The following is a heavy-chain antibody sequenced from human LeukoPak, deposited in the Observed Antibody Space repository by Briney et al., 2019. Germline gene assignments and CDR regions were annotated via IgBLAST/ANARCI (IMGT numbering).Heavy chain of an antibody. CDR2: IIPIFGTA. Sequence: ASVKVSCKASGGTFSSYAISWVRQAPGQGLEWMGGIIPIFGTANYAQRFQGRVTITTDESTSTAYMELSSLRSEDTAVYYCAREWSDYYDSSGYYNWFDPWGQGTLVTVSS. J-gene: IGHJ5*02. CDR3: AREWSDYYDSSGYYNWFDP. V-gene: IGHV1-69*05. CDR1: GGTFSSYA. D-gene: IGHD3-22*01.